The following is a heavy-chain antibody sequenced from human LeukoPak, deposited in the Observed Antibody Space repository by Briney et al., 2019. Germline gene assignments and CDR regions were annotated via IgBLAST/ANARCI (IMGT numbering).Heavy chain of an antibody. CDR1: GGSFSGYY. V-gene: IGHV4-34*01. CDR2: INHSGST. Sequence: SETLSLTCAVYGGSFSGYYWSWIRQPPGKGLEWIGEINHSGSTNYNPSLKSRVTISVDTSKNQFSLKLSSVTAADTAAYYCARDSGYSYGYYFDYWGQGTLVTVPS. D-gene: IGHD5-18*01. CDR3: ARDSGYSYGYYFDY. J-gene: IGHJ4*02.